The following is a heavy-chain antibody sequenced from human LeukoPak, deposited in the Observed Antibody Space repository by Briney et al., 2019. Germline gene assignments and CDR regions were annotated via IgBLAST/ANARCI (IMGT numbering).Heavy chain of an antibody. D-gene: IGHD4-17*01. CDR2: IYYSGST. CDR3: ASVTTVTTDYYYYMDV. V-gene: IGHV4-39*07. J-gene: IGHJ6*03. Sequence: SETLSLTCTVSGGSISSSSYYWGWIRQPPGKGLEWIGSIYYSGSTYYNPSLKSRVTISVGTSKNQFSLKLSSVTAADTAVYYCASVTTVTTDYYYYMDVWGKGTTVTISS. CDR1: GGSISSSSYY.